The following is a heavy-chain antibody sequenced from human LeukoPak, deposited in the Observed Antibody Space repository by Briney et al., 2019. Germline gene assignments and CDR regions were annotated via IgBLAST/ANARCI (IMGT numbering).Heavy chain of an antibody. J-gene: IGHJ4*02. CDR3: ARRRSVLRFLEWLSDPYYFDY. V-gene: IGHV3-23*01. D-gene: IGHD3-3*01. CDR2: ISGSGGST. CDR1: GFTFSSYA. Sequence: PGGSLRLSCAASGFTFSSYAMSWVRQAPGKGLEWVSAISGSGGSTYYADSVKGRFTISRDNSKNTLYLQMNSLRAEDTAVYYCARRRSVLRFLEWLSDPYYFDYWGQGTLVTVSS.